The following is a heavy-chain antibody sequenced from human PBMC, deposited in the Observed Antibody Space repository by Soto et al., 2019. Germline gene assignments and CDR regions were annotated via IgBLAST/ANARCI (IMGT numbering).Heavy chain of an antibody. CDR2: IYYSGST. D-gene: IGHD6-13*01. CDR1: GGSISSYY. J-gene: IGHJ5*02. V-gene: IGHV4-59*08. Sequence: PSETLSLTCTVSGGSISSYYWSWIRQPPGKGLEWIGYIYYSGSTNYNPSLKSRVTISVDTSKNQFSLKLSSVTAADTAVYYCARHAMGPAVAGHNWFDPWGQGTLVTVSS. CDR3: ARHAMGPAVAGHNWFDP.